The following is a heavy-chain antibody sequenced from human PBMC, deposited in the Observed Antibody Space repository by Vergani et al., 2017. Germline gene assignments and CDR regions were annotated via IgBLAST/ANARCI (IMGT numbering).Heavy chain of an antibody. J-gene: IGHJ3*01. CDR3: ARRSGGYDSGGKVHPLRTAFDV. D-gene: IGHD3-22*01. Sequence: QVQLQASGPGRVKPSQTLSLTCTMSGGSISAGYYFWSWIRQPAGKGLEWLGHISASGNASHSPSLKTRVSMSVDTSKNQFSLTATSVTAADTAIYFCARRSGGYDSGGKVHPLRTAFDVWGHGTVVTVSS. V-gene: IGHV4-61*02. CDR2: ISASGNA. CDR1: GGSISAGYYF.